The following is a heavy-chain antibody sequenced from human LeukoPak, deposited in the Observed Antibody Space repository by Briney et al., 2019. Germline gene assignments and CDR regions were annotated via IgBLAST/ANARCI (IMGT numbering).Heavy chain of an antibody. CDR3: ARRSGSGWYYYYYMDV. Sequence: PSETLSLTCTVSGGSISSYYWSWIRQPAGKGLEWIGRIYTSGSTNYNPSLKSRVTISVDTSKDQFSLKLSSVTAADTAVYYCARRSGSGWYYYYYMDVWGKGTTVTISS. V-gene: IGHV4-4*07. D-gene: IGHD6-19*01. J-gene: IGHJ6*03. CDR1: GGSISSYY. CDR2: IYTSGST.